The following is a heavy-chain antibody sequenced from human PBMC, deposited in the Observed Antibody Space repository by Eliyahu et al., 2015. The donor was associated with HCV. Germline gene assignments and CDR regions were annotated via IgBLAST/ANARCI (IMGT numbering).Heavy chain of an antibody. Sequence: EVQLVESGGGLVQPGGSXRLSXAXSGFXFSNYAMSWVRQAPGKGLEWVSSISSRISFIYYADSVKXRFTISRDNAKNSLFLQMNSLRAEDTGVYYCARALTTMTMSISYYYGLDVWGQGTTVTVSS. CDR1: GFXFSNYA. CDR3: ARALTTMTMSISYYYGLDV. D-gene: IGHD4-11*01. J-gene: IGHJ6*02. CDR2: ISSRISFI. V-gene: IGHV3-21*04.